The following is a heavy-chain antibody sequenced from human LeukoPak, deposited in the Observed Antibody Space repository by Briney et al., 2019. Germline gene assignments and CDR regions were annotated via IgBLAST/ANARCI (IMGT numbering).Heavy chain of an antibody. V-gene: IGHV3-23*01. Sequence: PGGSLRLSCAASGFTFSSYAMSWVRQAPGKGLEWVSGISGSGGNTYDADSVKGRFTISRDNPKNALYLQMNSLRVEDTAVYYCAKDRRPHTVSTQNGAFDYWGQGTLVTVSS. CDR2: ISGSGGNT. J-gene: IGHJ4*02. D-gene: IGHD2-2*01. CDR3: AKDRRPHTVSTQNGAFDY. CDR1: GFTFSSYA.